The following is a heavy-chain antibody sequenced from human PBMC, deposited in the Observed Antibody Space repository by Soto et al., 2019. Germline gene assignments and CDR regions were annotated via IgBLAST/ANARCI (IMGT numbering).Heavy chain of an antibody. D-gene: IGHD2-2*01. CDR1: GYTLTSYY. CDR3: ARGISTTRYYYYYGMDV. V-gene: IGHV1-46*01. Sequence: ASVKVSCKASGYTLTSYYLYWVRQAPGQGPEWMGIINPSGGITNDAQKFQDRVTMTSDTSTSTVYMELSSLRSEDTAVYYCARGISTTRYYYYYGMDVWGQGTTVTVSS. J-gene: IGHJ6*02. CDR2: INPSGGIT.